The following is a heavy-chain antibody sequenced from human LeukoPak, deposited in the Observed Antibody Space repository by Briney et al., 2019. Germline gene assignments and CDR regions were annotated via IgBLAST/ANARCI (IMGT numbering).Heavy chain of an antibody. J-gene: IGHJ3*02. CDR3: ARVIVLGAFDI. CDR2: INPSGGST. Sequence: GASVKVSCKASGYTFTSYYMHWVRQAPGQGLEWMGIINPSGGSTSYAQKFQGRVTITADKSTSTAYMELSSLRSEDTAVYYCARVIVLGAFDIWGQGTMVTVSS. V-gene: IGHV1-46*01. D-gene: IGHD2-8*01. CDR1: GYTFTSYY.